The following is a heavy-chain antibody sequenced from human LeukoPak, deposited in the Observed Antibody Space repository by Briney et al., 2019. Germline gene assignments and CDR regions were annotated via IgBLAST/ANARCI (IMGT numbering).Heavy chain of an antibody. CDR3: ATYRQVLLPFES. Sequence: GGSLRLSCTVSGFTVSTNSMSWVRQAPGKGLEWVSFIYSDNTHYSDSVKGRFTISRDNSKNTLYLQMNSLRAEDTAVYYCATYRQVLLPFESWGQGTLVTVSS. V-gene: IGHV3-53*01. CDR1: GFTVSTNS. CDR2: IYSDNT. D-gene: IGHD2-8*02. J-gene: IGHJ4*02.